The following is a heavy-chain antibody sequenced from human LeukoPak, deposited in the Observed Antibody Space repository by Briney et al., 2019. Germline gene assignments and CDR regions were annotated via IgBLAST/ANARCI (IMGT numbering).Heavy chain of an antibody. J-gene: IGHJ5*02. Sequence: SETLSLTCAVYGGSFSGYYWSWIRQPPGKGLEWIGEINHSGSTNYNPSLKSRVTISVDTSKNQFSLKLSSVTAADTAVYFCARGEAPSNWFDPWGQGTLVIVSS. CDR2: INHSGST. V-gene: IGHV4-34*01. CDR1: GGSFSGYY. CDR3: ARGEAPSNWFDP.